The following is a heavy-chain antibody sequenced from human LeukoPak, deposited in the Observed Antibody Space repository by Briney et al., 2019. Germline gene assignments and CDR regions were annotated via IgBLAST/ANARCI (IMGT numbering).Heavy chain of an antibody. CDR1: GGSISSYY. J-gene: IGHJ4*02. CDR3: ARAHYDSSGYRG. CDR2: IYYSGST. Sequence: PSETLSLTCTVSGGSISSYYWSWIRQPPGKGLEWIGYIYYSGSTNYNPSLKSRVTISVDTSKNQFSLKLSSVTAADTAVYYCARAHYDSSGYRGWGQGTLVTVSS. V-gene: IGHV4-59*01. D-gene: IGHD3-22*01.